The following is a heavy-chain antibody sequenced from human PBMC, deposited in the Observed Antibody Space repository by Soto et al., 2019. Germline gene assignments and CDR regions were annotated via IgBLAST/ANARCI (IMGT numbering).Heavy chain of an antibody. CDR2: INTYNGNS. Sequence: QVQLVQSAAEVKKPGASVKVSCKASGYTLTNYAISWVRQAPGQGPEWMGWINTYNGNSNYAQKFQGRVTMTTDTSTNTAYMELRSLTSDDTAVYYCAIDCTGGSCFCLYWGQGTLVTVSS. D-gene: IGHD2-15*01. J-gene: IGHJ4*02. CDR1: GYTLTNYA. V-gene: IGHV1-18*01. CDR3: AIDCTGGSCFCLY.